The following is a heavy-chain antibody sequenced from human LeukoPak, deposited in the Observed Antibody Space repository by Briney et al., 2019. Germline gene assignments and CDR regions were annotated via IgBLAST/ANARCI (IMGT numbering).Heavy chain of an antibody. V-gene: IGHV4-39*01. D-gene: IGHD3-10*01. CDR2: IYYSGST. CDR1: GGSISSSSYY. Sequence: SETLSLTCTVSGGSISSSSYYWGWIRQPPGKGLEWIGSIYYSGSTYYDPSLKSRVTISVDTSKNQFSLKLSSVTAADTAVYYCALFYYGTNWFDPWGQGTLVTVSS. J-gene: IGHJ5*02. CDR3: ALFYYGTNWFDP.